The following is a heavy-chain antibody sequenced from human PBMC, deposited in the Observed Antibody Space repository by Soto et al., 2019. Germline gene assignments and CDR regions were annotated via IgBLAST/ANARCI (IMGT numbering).Heavy chain of an antibody. CDR1: GFRFSDFG. J-gene: IGHJ4*02. V-gene: IGHV3-30*18. CDR2: ISYAGSTR. CDR3: AKSHKNYFFFDS. D-gene: IGHD1-7*01. Sequence: GGSLRLSCAASGFRFSDFGMHWVRQGPGKGLEWVAVISYAGSTRYFDDSVKGRFTISRDNSKNTVYLQMNGLRAEDSAVFYCAKSHKNYFFFDSWGQGTLVTVSS.